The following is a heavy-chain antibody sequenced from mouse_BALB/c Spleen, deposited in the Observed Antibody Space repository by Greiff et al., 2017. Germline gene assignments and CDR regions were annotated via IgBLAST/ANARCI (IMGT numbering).Heavy chain of an antibody. J-gene: IGHJ3*01. Sequence: VQLQQSGAELVKPGASVKLSCTASGFNIKDTYMHWVKQRPEQGLEWIGRIDPANGNTIYDPKFQGKASITADTSSNTAYLQLSSLTSEDTAVYYCARATAFAYWGQGTLVTVSA. CDR1: GFNIKDTY. D-gene: IGHD1-2*01. CDR2: IDPANGNT. V-gene: IGHV14-3*02. CDR3: ARATAFAY.